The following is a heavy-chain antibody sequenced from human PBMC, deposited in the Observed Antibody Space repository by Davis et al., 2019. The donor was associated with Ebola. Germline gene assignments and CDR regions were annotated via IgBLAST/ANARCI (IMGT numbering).Heavy chain of an antibody. J-gene: IGHJ6*02. CDR2: INSDGSST. Sequence: HTGGSLRLSCAASGFTFSSYWMHWVRQAPGKELVWVSRINSDGSSTSYADSVKGRFTISRDNSKSTLYLQMSSLRVEDTAVYYCARDRFKWEQDGMDVWGQGTMVTVSS. D-gene: IGHD1-26*01. CDR1: GFTFSSYW. CDR3: ARDRFKWEQDGMDV. V-gene: IGHV3-74*01.